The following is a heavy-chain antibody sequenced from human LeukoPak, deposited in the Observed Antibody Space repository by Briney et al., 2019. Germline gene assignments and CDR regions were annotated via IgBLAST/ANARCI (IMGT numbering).Heavy chain of an antibody. D-gene: IGHD1-7*01. V-gene: IGHV3-11*06. CDR1: GFTFSDYY. Sequence: PGGSLRLSCAASGFTFSDYYMSWIRQAPGKGLEWISYISVSGSYTNYADSVKGRFTISRDNAKNTLYLQMSSLRVEDTAVYYCARVTSLTGTIFDSWGQGTLVTVSS. J-gene: IGHJ4*02. CDR2: ISVSGSYT. CDR3: ARVTSLTGTIFDS.